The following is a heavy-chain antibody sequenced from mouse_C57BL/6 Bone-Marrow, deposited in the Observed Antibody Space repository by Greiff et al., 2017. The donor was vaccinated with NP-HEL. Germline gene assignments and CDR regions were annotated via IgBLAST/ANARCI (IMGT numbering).Heavy chain of an antibody. V-gene: IGHV8-8*01. D-gene: IGHD1-1*01. J-gene: IGHJ2*01. CDR2: IWWGDDK. Sequence: QVTLKECGPGILQPSQTLSLTCSFSGFSLSTFGMGVGWIRQPPGKGLEWLAHIWWGDDKYYNPAPKSRLTISKDTSKIQVYLKIANVYTADPATYYCAPSITTVGYYFDYWGQGTTLTVSS. CDR3: APSITTVGYYFDY. CDR1: GFSLSTFGMG.